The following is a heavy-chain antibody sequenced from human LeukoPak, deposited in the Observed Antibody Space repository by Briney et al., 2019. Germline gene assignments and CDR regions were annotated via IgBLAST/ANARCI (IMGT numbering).Heavy chain of an antibody. Sequence: ASVKVSCKASGGTFSSYAISWVRQAPGQGLEWMGGIIPIFGTANYAQKFQGRDTITTDESTSTAYMELSSLRSEDTAVYYCANMYCSSTSCSYRVNWFDPWGQGTLVTVSS. CDR1: GGTFSSYA. CDR3: ANMYCSSTSCSYRVNWFDP. CDR2: IIPIFGTA. V-gene: IGHV1-69*05. D-gene: IGHD2-2*01. J-gene: IGHJ5*02.